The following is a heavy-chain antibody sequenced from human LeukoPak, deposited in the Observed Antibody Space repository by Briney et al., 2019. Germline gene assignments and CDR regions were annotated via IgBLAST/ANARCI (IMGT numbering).Heavy chain of an antibody. Sequence: ASVKVSCKASGGTFSSYAISWVRQAPGQGLEWMGGILPIFGTANYAQKFQGRVTITADESTSTAYMELSSLRSEDTAVYYCARRGVIIPSSNYYYYYGMDVWGQGTTVTVSS. V-gene: IGHV1-69*13. D-gene: IGHD3-10*01. CDR3: ARRGVIIPSSNYYYYYGMDV. CDR1: GGTFSSYA. J-gene: IGHJ6*02. CDR2: ILPIFGTA.